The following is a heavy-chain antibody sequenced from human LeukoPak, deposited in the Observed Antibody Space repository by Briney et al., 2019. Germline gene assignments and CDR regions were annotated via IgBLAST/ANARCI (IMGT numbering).Heavy chain of an antibody. CDR3: AKVSGGGLYYGGMDV. J-gene: IGHJ6*02. CDR2: ISGSGGTT. V-gene: IGHV3-23*01. CDR1: GFTFNNYA. Sequence: AGGSLRLSCAASGFTFNNYAMNWVRQAPGKGLEWVSVISGSGGTTYYADSVKGRFTISRDSSKNTLYLQMNSLRAEATAVYYCAKVSGGGLYYGGMDVWGQGTTVTVSS. D-gene: IGHD1-14*01.